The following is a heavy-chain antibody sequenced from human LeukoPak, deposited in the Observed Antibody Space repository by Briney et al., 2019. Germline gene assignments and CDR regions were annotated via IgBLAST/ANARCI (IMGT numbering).Heavy chain of an antibody. V-gene: IGHV3-30*18. J-gene: IGHJ4*02. CDR2: ISYDGSNK. Sequence: GGSLRLSCAASGFTFSSYGMHWVRQAPGKGLEWVAVISYDGSNKYYADSVKGRFTISRDNSKNTLYLQMNSLRAEDTAVYYCAKSLTYYDILTGLHGLGYWGQGTLVTVSS. D-gene: IGHD3-9*01. CDR1: GFTFSSYG. CDR3: AKSLTYYDILTGLHGLGY.